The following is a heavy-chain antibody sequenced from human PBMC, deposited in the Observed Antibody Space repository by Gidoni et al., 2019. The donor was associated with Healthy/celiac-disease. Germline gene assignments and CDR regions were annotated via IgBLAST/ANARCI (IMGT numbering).Heavy chain of an antibody. CDR3: ARDTALLRYFDHDAFDI. D-gene: IGHD3-9*01. V-gene: IGHV4-4*02. Sequence: VQLPDSGPGLVKPSGTLSLTCAVSGGSIRSSNWWSWVRQPPGKGREWIGEIYHSGSTNYNPSLKSRVTISVDKSKNQFSLKLSSVTAADTAVYYCARDTALLRYFDHDAFDIWGQGTMVTVSS. CDR2: IYHSGST. CDR1: GGSIRSSNW. J-gene: IGHJ3*02.